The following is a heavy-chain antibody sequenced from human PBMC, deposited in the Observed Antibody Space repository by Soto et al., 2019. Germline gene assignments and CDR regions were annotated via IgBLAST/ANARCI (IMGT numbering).Heavy chain of an antibody. J-gene: IGHJ5*02. CDR1: GFTCNVDG. CDR3: AXANSSTWYKLEYKWFDP. D-gene: IGHD6-13*01. CDR2: ISYDGSNQ. V-gene: IGHV3-30*03. Sequence: GGSLRPSCAASGFTCNVDGMHWVRQAPDKGLEWVALISYDGSNQYYADSVKGRFTMSLDTSKNQVSLHLKSVTAADTAVYYCAXANSSTWYKLEYKWFDPWGQGTQVTVSS.